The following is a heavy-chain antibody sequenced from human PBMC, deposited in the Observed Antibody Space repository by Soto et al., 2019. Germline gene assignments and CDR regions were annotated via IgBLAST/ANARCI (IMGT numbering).Heavy chain of an antibody. CDR2: IIPIFGTA. CDR3: ARAGELYDSSGYHPIHFDY. D-gene: IGHD3-22*01. Sequence: GASVKVSCKASGGTFSSCAISWVRQAPGQGLEWMGGIIPIFGTANYAQKFQGRVTITADKSTSTAYMELSSLRSEDTAVYYCARAGELYDSSGYHPIHFDYWGQGTLVTVSS. V-gene: IGHV1-69*06. J-gene: IGHJ4*02. CDR1: GGTFSSCA.